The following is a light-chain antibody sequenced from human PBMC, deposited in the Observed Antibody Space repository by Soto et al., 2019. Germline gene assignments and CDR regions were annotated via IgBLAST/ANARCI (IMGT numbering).Light chain of an antibody. Sequence: DIQMTQSPSTLSGSVGDRGTITCRASQTSSSWLAWYQQKPGKAPKLLIYKASTLKSGVPSRFSGSGSGTEFPLTISSLQPDDFATYYCQHYNSYSEAFGQGTKVELK. J-gene: IGKJ1*01. CDR1: QTSSSW. V-gene: IGKV1-5*03. CDR3: QHYNSYSEA. CDR2: KAS.